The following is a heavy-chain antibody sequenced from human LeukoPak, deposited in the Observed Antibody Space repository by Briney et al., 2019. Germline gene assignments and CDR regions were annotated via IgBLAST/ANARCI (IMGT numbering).Heavy chain of an antibody. CDR1: VGTFSSYA. J-gene: IGHJ6*03. D-gene: IGHD5-18*01. V-gene: IGHV1-2*02. Sequence: ASVKVSCKASVGTFSSYAMSLMRQAPGQGLEWMGGISPNSGGTDYVQKFQGRVTMPRDTSISPAHVELSRLRSDDTAVYYCARAKYSLGPYYYYYMDVWGKGTTVTVSS. CDR2: ISPNSGGT. CDR3: ARAKYSLGPYYYYYMDV.